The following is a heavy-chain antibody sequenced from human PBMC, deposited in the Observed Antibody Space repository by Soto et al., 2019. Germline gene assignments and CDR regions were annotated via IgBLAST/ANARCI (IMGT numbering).Heavy chain of an antibody. CDR1: GFTFSSYS. V-gene: IGHV3-21*01. CDR3: AREGVLMVYARYYFDY. CDR2: ISSSSSYI. D-gene: IGHD2-8*01. J-gene: IGHJ4*02. Sequence: ESGGGLVKPGGSLRLSCAASGFTFSSYSMNWVRQAPGKGLEWVSSISSSSSYIYYADSVKGRFTISRDNAKNSLYLQMNSLRAEDTAVYYCAREGVLMVYARYYFDYWGQGTLVTVSS.